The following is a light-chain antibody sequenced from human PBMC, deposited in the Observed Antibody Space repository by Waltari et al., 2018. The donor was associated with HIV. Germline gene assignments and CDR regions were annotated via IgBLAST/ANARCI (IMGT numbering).Light chain of an antibody. Sequence: EIEMTQSPATLSVSPGERATLSCRASQSVSSNLAWYQQKPGQAPRLLIYGASIRATGIPARFSGSGSGTEFTLTISSLQSEDFAVYYCQQYNNWLRTFGQGTKVEIK. J-gene: IGKJ1*01. V-gene: IGKV3-15*01. CDR1: QSVSSN. CDR3: QQYNNWLRT. CDR2: GAS.